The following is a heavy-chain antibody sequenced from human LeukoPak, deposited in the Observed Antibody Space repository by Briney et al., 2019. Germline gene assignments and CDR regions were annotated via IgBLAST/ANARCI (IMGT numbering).Heavy chain of an antibody. CDR1: GFTFSGSA. J-gene: IGHJ3*02. V-gene: IGHV3-73*01. CDR2: IRSKANSYAT. CDR3: ARDINQLRALHAFDI. D-gene: IGHD2-2*01. Sequence: GGSLRLSCAASGFTFSGSAMHWVRQASGKGLEWVGRIRSKANSYATAYAASVKGRFTISRDDSKNTAYLQMNSLKTEDTAVYYYARDINQLRALHAFDIWGQGTMVTVSS.